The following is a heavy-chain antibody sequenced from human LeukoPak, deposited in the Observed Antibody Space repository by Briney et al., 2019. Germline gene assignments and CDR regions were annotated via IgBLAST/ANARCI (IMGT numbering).Heavy chain of an antibody. CDR2: IHYSGST. J-gene: IGHJ4*02. Sequence: SQTLSLTCTVSGASISSGSYYWSWIRQPPGRGREWIGSIHYSGSTSYNPSLRSRVTISVDKSKNQFFLKLSSVTATDTAVYYCARRVHSSSWSSYFDYWGQETLVTVSS. CDR1: GASISSGSYY. CDR3: ARRVHSSSWSSYFDY. D-gene: IGHD6-13*01. V-gene: IGHV4-61*01.